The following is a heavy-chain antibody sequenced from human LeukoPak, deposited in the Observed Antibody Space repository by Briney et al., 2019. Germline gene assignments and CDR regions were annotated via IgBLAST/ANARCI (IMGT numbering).Heavy chain of an antibody. CDR1: GYTFTSYD. CDR2: MNPNSGNT. CDR3: ARAYSSSWLGYYYGMDV. D-gene: IGHD6-13*01. Sequence: GASVKVSCKASGYTFTSYDINWVRQATGQGLEWMGWMNPNSGNTGYAQKFQGRVTMTRNTSISTAYMELSSLRSEDTAVYYCARAYSSSWLGYYYGMDVWGQGTTVTVSS. J-gene: IGHJ6*02. V-gene: IGHV1-8*01.